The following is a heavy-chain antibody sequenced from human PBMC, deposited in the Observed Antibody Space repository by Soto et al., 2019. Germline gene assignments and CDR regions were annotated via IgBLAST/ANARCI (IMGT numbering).Heavy chain of an antibody. CDR2: INPSDGSS. CDR1: GYIFAKNY. CDR3: ARGQTIAAALSMDV. D-gene: IGHD6-13*01. V-gene: IGHV1-46*01. J-gene: IGHJ6*02. Sequence: QVQLVQSGAEAKKPGASVRISCKASGYIFAKNYMYWVRQAPGQGPEWMGLINPSDGSSINARKFQGRLTITSDTSTGTVYMDLSGLRPEDTAVYFCARGQTIAAALSMDVWGQGTTVIVSS.